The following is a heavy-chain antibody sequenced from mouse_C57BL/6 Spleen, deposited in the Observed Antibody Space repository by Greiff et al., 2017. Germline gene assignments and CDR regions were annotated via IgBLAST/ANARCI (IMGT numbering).Heavy chain of an antibody. CDR2: ISSGSSTI. J-gene: IGHJ4*01. CDR1: GFTFSDYG. CDR3: AKQGGGAMDY. V-gene: IGHV5-17*01. Sequence: EVMLVESGGGLVKPGGSLKLSCAASGFTFSDYGMHWVRQAPEKGLEWVAYISSGSSTIYYADTVKGRFTIARDNAKNTLFLQMTSLRSEDTAMYYCAKQGGGAMDYWGQGTSVTVSS.